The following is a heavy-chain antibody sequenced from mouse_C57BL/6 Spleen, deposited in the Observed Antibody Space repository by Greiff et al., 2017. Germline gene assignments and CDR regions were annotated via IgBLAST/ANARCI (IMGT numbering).Heavy chain of an antibody. V-gene: IGHV14-1*01. D-gene: IGHD1-1*01. CDR2: IDPEDGDT. Sequence: VQLQQSGAELVRPGASVKLSCTASGFNIKDYYMHWVKQGPEQGLEWIGRIDPEDGDTEYAPKFQGKATMTADTSSNTAYLQLSSLTSEDTAVYYCTTSDYGSTWYFDVWGTGTTVTVSS. CDR3: TTSDYGSTWYFDV. J-gene: IGHJ1*03. CDR1: GFNIKDYY.